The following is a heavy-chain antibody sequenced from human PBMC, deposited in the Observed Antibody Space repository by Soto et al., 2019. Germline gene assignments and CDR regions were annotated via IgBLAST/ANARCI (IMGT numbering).Heavy chain of an antibody. J-gene: IGHJ3*02. CDR3: ARPPPYCSGGSCYSSGAFDI. CDR2: IIPIFGTA. Sequence: PVKVSCKASGGTFSSYAINWVRQAPGQGLEWMGGIIPIFGTANYAQKFQGRVTITADESTSTAYMELSSLRSEDTAVYYCARPPPYCSGGSCYSSGAFDIWGQGTMVTVS. CDR1: GGTFSSYA. D-gene: IGHD2-15*01. V-gene: IGHV1-69*13.